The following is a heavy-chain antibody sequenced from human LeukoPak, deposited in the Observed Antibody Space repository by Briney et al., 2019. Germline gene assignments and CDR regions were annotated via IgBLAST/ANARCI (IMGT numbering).Heavy chain of an antibody. Sequence: KAGGSLRLSCAASGFTFSSYSMNWVRQAPGKGLEWVSSISSSSSYIYYADSVKGRFTISRDNAKNSLYLQMNSLRAEDTAVYYCASYRYYYDSSGYPFYFDYWGQGTLVTVSS. CDR3: ASYRYYYDSSGYPFYFDY. J-gene: IGHJ4*02. V-gene: IGHV3-21*01. CDR1: GFTFSSYS. D-gene: IGHD3-22*01. CDR2: ISSSSSYI.